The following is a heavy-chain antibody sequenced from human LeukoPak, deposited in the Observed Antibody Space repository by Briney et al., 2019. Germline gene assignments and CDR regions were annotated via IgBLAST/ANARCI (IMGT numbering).Heavy chain of an antibody. CDR3: ARDWQQIDY. D-gene: IGHD6-13*01. V-gene: IGHV3-48*01. CDR1: GFTFSSYS. Sequence: GGSLRLSCAASGFTFSSYSMNWVRQAPGKGLEWVSYISSSSSTIYYADSVKGRFTISRDNAKNSLYLQMNSLRAEDTAVYYCARDWQQIDYWGQGTLVTVSS. J-gene: IGHJ4*02. CDR2: ISSSSSTI.